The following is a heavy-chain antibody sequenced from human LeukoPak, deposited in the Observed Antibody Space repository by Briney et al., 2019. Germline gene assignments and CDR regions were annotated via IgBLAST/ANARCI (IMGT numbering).Heavy chain of an antibody. D-gene: IGHD6-13*01. Sequence: GGSLRLSCAASGFTFSSYSMNWVRQAPGKGLEWVSSISSSSYIYYADSVKGRFTISRDNAKNPLYLQMNSLRAEDTAVYYCASDRIAADAFDIWGQGTMVTVSS. V-gene: IGHV3-21*01. CDR1: GFTFSSYS. J-gene: IGHJ3*02. CDR2: ISSSSYI. CDR3: ASDRIAADAFDI.